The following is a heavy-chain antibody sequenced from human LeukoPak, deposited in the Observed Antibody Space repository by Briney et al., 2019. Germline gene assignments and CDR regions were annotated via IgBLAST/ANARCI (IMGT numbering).Heavy chain of an antibody. J-gene: IGHJ5*02. D-gene: IGHD3-10*01. CDR3: AREANYYGSDWFDP. V-gene: IGHV1-18*01. CDR1: GYTFTTYG. CDR2: ISAYNGNT. Sequence: ASVKVSCKASGYTFTTYGINWVRQAPGQGLEWMGWISAYNGNTNYAQKLQGRVTMTTDTSTSTAYMELRSLRSDDTAVYYCAREANYYGSDWFDPWGQGTLVTVSS.